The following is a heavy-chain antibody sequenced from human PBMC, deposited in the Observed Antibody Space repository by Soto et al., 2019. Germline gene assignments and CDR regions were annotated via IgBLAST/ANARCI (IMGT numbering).Heavy chain of an antibody. CDR3: AKRSCSGGSCYYRGEDY. J-gene: IGHJ4*02. Sequence: EVQLLESGGGLVQPGGSLRLSCAASGFTFNSYAMSWVRQAPGKGLEWVSAISGSGGSTYYADPVKGRFTISRDNSKNTLYLQMNSLRAEDKAVYYCAKRSCSGGSCYYRGEDYWGQGTLVTVSS. CDR1: GFTFNSYA. V-gene: IGHV3-23*01. D-gene: IGHD2-15*01. CDR2: ISGSGGST.